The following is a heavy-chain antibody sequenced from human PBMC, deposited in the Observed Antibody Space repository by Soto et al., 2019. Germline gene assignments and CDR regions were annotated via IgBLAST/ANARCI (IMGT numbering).Heavy chain of an antibody. CDR1: GFTFNDYQ. Sequence: QVQLVESGGGLVKPGGSLRLSCAVSGFTFNDYQMTWFRQAPGKGLEWVSRISSTGSYADYADSVKGRFTVSRDNANNTVYLQMGSLRAEDTAVYFCARIVGLRLNDYWGQGTLVIVSS. V-gene: IGHV3-11*05. J-gene: IGHJ4*02. D-gene: IGHD1-26*01. CDR3: ARIVGLRLNDY. CDR2: ISSTGSYA.